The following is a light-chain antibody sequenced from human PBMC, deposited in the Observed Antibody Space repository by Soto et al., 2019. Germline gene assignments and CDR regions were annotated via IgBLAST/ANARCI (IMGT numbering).Light chain of an antibody. J-gene: IGLJ1*01. CDR1: SSDVGGYNY. V-gene: IGLV2-14*01. Sequence: QSALPQPASVSGSPGQSITISCTGTSSDVGGYNYVSWYQQHPGKAPKLMIYEVSNRPSGVSNRFSGSKPGNTASLTISGLQSEAEADYYCSSYPSSSTYVFGTGTKVTV. CDR3: SSYPSSSTYV. CDR2: EVS.